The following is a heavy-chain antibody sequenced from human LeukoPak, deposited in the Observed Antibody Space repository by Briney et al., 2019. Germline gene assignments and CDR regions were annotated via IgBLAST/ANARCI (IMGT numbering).Heavy chain of an antibody. J-gene: IGHJ6*03. Sequence: SETLSLTCTVSGGSISSSNYYWGWIRQPPGKGLEWIASIHYSETTYYNPSLKSRVTISVDTSKNHFSLKLSSVTAADTAVYYCARRPAADLYYYYYYMDVWGKGTTVTISS. D-gene: IGHD2-2*01. CDR2: IHYSETT. V-gene: IGHV4-39*02. CDR1: GGSISSSNYY. CDR3: ARRPAADLYYYYYYMDV.